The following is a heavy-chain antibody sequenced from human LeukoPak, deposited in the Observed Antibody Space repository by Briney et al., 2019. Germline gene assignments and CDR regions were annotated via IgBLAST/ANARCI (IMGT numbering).Heavy chain of an antibody. J-gene: IGHJ6*04. CDR2: ISSSGSTI. CDR1: GFTFSSYE. CDR3: ARARGGSEYYYGMDV. Sequence: GGSLRLSCAASGFTFSSYEMNWVRQAPGKGLEWVPYISSSGSTIYYADSVKGRFTISRDNAKNSLYLQMNSLRAEDTAVYYCARARGGSEYYYGMDVWGKGTTVTVSS. V-gene: IGHV3-48*03. D-gene: IGHD2-15*01.